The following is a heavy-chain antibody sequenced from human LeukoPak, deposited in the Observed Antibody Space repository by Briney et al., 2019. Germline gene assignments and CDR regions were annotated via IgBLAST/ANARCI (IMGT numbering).Heavy chain of an antibody. Sequence: ASVKVSCKASGYTFTSYGISWVRQAPGQGPEWMGWISAYNGNTNYAQKLQGRVTMTTDTSTSTAYMELRSLRSDDTAVYYCARDFEMATILRYYYYYMDVWGKGTTVTVSS. CDR1: GYTFTSYG. CDR2: ISAYNGNT. J-gene: IGHJ6*03. V-gene: IGHV1-18*01. D-gene: IGHD5-24*01. CDR3: ARDFEMATILRYYYYYMDV.